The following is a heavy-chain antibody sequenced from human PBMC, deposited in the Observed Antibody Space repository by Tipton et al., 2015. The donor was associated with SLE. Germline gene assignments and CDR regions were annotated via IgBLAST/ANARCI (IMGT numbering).Heavy chain of an antibody. CDR3: AKDNEAVAGLDY. CDR1: GFTFSSYA. J-gene: IGHJ4*02. Sequence: SLRLSCAASGFTFSSYAMSWVRQAPGKGLEWVPAISGSGGSTYYADSVKGRFTISRDNSKNTLYLQMNSLRAEDTAVYYCAKDNEAVAGLDYWGQGTLVTVSS. D-gene: IGHD6-19*01. V-gene: IGHV3-23*01. CDR2: ISGSGGST.